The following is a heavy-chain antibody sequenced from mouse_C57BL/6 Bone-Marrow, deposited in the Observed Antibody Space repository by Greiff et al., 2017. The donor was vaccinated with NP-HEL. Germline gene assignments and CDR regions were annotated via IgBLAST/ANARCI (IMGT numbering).Heavy chain of an antibody. D-gene: IGHD1-1*01. Sequence: QVHVQQSGPELVRPGVSVKISCKGSGYTFTDYAMHWVKQSHAKSLEWIGVISTYYGAASYNQKFKDKATMTVDKSSSTAYMQLARLTSEYSAVYYCARPIAAVVDWYCDVWGTGTTVTVSS. J-gene: IGHJ1*03. CDR3: ARPIAAVVDWYCDV. CDR1: GYTFTDYA. CDR2: ISTYYGAA. V-gene: IGHV1-67*01.